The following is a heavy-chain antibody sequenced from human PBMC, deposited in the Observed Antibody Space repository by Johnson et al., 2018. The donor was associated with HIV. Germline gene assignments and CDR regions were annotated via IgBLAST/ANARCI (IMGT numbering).Heavy chain of an antibody. J-gene: IGHJ3*02. Sequence: EVQLVESGGGLVQPGGSLRLSCAASGFTFSSYWMSWVRQAPRKGLEWVGRIKTKTDGGTTDYAAPVKGRFTISRDDSKNTLYMQMNSLKTEDTAVYYCTTDYHVVFGAFDIWGQGTMVTVSS. CDR1: GFTFSSYW. CDR3: TTDYHVVFGAFDI. D-gene: IGHD1-14*01. CDR2: IKTKTDGGTT. V-gene: IGHV3-15*01.